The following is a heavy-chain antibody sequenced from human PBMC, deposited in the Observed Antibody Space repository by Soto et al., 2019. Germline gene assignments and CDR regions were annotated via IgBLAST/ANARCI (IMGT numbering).Heavy chain of an antibody. J-gene: IGHJ4*02. CDR3: TRDRPRDLGAVAGFGDY. CDR1: VYTFTNDC. V-gene: IGHV1-46*03. CDR2: INLNSSSR. D-gene: IGHD6-19*01. Sequence: ASVTVSCMSSVYTFTNDCLHLVGQAPGQEFEWKGIINLNSSSRNLAQKFQGRVTMTKDTSTSTVYMEMSSLTSEDTAVYYCTRDRPRDLGAVAGFGDYWGQGTLVTVSS.